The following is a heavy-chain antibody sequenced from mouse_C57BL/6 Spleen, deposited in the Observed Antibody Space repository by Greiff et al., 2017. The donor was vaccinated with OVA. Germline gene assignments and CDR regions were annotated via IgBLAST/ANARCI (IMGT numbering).Heavy chain of an antibody. CDR3: ARKAEGWLLPFDY. V-gene: IGHV1-53*01. CDR1: GYTFTSYW. Sequence: QVQLQQPGTELVKPGASVKLSCKASGYTFTSYWMHWVKQRPGQGLEWIGNINPSNGGTNYNEKFKSKATLTVDKSSSTADMQLSSLTSEDSAVYYCARKAEGWLLPFDYWGQGTTLTGSS. CDR2: INPSNGGT. D-gene: IGHD2-3*01. J-gene: IGHJ2*01.